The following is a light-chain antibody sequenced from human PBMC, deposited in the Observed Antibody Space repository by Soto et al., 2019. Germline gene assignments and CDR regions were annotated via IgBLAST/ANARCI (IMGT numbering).Light chain of an antibody. Sequence: EIVMTQSPATLSVSPGEGATLSCRASESVNSNLAWYQQKPGQVPRLLIYGTSTRATGIPARFSGSGFGTEFTLTISSLQSEDFAVYYCQQYNNWLAITFGQGTRLEIK. CDR1: ESVNSN. V-gene: IGKV3-15*01. CDR2: GTS. J-gene: IGKJ5*01. CDR3: QQYNNWLAIT.